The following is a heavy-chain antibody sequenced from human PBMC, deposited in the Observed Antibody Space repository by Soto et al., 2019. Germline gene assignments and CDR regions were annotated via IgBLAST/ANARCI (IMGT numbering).Heavy chain of an antibody. J-gene: IGHJ6*02. CDR2: ISYDGSNK. CDR3: AGDRSGWYVDYYYYGMDV. V-gene: IGHV3-30-3*01. CDR1: GFTFSSYA. Sequence: GGSLRLSCAASGFTFSSYAMHWVRQAPGKGLEWVAVISYDGSNKYYADSVKGRFTISRDNSKNTLYLQMNSLRAEDTAVYYCAGDRSGWYVDYYYYGMDVWGQGTTVTVSS. D-gene: IGHD6-19*01.